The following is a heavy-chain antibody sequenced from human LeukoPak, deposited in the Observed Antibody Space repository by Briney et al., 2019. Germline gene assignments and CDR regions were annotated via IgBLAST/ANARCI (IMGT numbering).Heavy chain of an antibody. V-gene: IGHV1-69*01. CDR3: ARKTTMLPENLNPRYYYGMDV. CDR2: IIPLFGTA. J-gene: IGHJ6*02. D-gene: IGHD3-10*01. CDR1: GGTFSSYA. Sequence: VASVTVSCKASGGTFSSYAISWVRQAPGQGLEWMGGIIPLFGTANYAQKFQGRVTITADESTSTAYMELSSLRSEDTAVYYCARKTTMLPENLNPRYYYGMDVWGQGTTVTVSS.